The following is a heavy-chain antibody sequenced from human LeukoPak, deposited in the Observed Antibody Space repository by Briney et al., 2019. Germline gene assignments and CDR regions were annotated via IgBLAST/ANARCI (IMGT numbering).Heavy chain of an antibody. CDR2: ISYDGSNK. J-gene: IGHJ4*02. CDR3: ARGYYGSGSYFGY. D-gene: IGHD3-10*01. Sequence: GRSLRLSCAASGFTFSSYAMHWVRQAPGKGLEWVAVISYDGSNKYYADSVKGRFTISRDNAKNSLYLQMNSLRAEDTAVYYCARGYYGSGSYFGYWGQGTLVTVSS. V-gene: IGHV3-30-3*01. CDR1: GFTFSSYA.